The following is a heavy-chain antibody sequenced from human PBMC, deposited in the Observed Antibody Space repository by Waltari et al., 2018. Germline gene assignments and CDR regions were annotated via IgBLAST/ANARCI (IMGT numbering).Heavy chain of an antibody. CDR3: ARDRRFWSGYYDDYYYYYMDV. CDR2: IYYSGST. CDR1: GGSISSYY. D-gene: IGHD3-3*01. V-gene: IGHV4-59*01. J-gene: IGHJ6*03. Sequence: QVQLQESGPGLGKPSETLSLTCTVSGGSISSYYWSWSRQPHGTGRAWIGYIYYSGSTNYNPSLKSRVTISVDTSKNPFSLKLSSVTAADTAVYYCARDRRFWSGYYDDYYYYYMDVWGKGTTVTISS.